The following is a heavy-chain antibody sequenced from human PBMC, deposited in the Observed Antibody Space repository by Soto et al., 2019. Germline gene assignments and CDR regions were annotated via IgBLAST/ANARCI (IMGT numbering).Heavy chain of an antibody. CDR2: ISPNNGNT. D-gene: IGHD5-12*01. Sequence: ASVKVSCKASGYTFTSYGISWVRQAPGQGLEWMGWISPNNGNTNYAQKLQGWVTMTTDTSISTAYMELSRLRSDDTAVYYCARSPYSGYDTLKYYFDYWGQGTLVTVSS. J-gene: IGHJ4*02. CDR3: ARSPYSGYDTLKYYFDY. CDR1: GYTFTSYG. V-gene: IGHV1-18*01.